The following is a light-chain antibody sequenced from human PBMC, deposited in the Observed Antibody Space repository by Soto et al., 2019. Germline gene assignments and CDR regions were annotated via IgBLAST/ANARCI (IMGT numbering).Light chain of an antibody. Sequence: EIVMTQSPATLSLSPGERATLSCRASQSLGSHLAWYQQKPGQAPRLLIYAASTRATGIPARFSGSGSGTEFGLTISNLQSEDFAVYYCQQYNNWPPITFGGGTKVEIK. V-gene: IGKV3-15*01. CDR3: QQYNNWPPIT. CDR1: QSLGSH. J-gene: IGKJ4*01. CDR2: AAS.